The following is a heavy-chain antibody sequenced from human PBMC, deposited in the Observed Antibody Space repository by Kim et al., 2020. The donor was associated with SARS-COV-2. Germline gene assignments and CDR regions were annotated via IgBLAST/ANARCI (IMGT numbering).Heavy chain of an antibody. J-gene: IGHJ4*01. CDR1: GFTFTSYN. CDR2: ISSSSSMI. CDR3: ARSCCSSDTCSTRPSDY. Sequence: GGSLSLSCVASGFTFTSYNMNWVRQAPGKGLEWVSSISSSSSMIYYADSVKGRFTISRDNAKNSLYLQMNSLGDEDPAVYSCARSCCSSDTCSTRPSDYWGEGTLVTVSS. D-gene: IGHD2-2*02. V-gene: IGHV3-48*02.